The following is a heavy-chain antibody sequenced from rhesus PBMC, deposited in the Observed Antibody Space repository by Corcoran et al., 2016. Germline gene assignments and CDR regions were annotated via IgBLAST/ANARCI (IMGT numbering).Heavy chain of an antibody. CDR3: ATLLPGNVAY. Sequence: EVQLVQSGAEVKRPGESLKISCKTSGYSFTSYWISWVRQMPGKGLEWMGAIDPSDSDTRYSPSFQGQVTTSADKSISTAYLQWSSLRASDTATYYCATLLPGNVAYWGQGVLVTVSS. CDR1: GYSFTSYW. CDR2: IDPSDSDT. J-gene: IGHJ4*01. D-gene: IGHD2-15*01. V-gene: IGHV5-2*01.